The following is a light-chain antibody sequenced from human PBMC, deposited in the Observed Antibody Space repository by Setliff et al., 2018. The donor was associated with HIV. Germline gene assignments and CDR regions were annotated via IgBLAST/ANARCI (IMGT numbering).Light chain of an antibody. J-gene: IGLJ2*01. CDR2: EVS. CDR3: SSYAGSNDLV. CDR1: SSGVGGYNY. Sequence: QSALTQPPSASGSPGQSVTISCTGTSSGVGGYNYVSWYQQHPGKAPKLLIYEVSERPSGVPDRFSGSKSGNTASLTVSGLQAEDEADYYCSSYAGSNDLVFGGGTKVTVL. V-gene: IGLV2-8*01.